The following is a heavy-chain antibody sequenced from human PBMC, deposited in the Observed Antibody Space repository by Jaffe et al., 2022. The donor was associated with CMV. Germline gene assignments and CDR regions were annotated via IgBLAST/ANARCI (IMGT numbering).Heavy chain of an antibody. J-gene: IGHJ6*03. CDR2: INHSGST. CDR3: ARIKTITIFGVVITTNYYYMDV. Sequence: QVQLQQWGAGLLKPSETLSLTCAVYGGSFSGYYWSWIRQPPGKGLEWIGEINHSGSTNYNPSLKSRVTISVDTSKNQFSLKLSSVTAADTAVYYCARIKTITIFGVVITTNYYYMDVWGKGTTVTVSS. D-gene: IGHD3-3*01. CDR1: GGSFSGYY. V-gene: IGHV4-34*01.